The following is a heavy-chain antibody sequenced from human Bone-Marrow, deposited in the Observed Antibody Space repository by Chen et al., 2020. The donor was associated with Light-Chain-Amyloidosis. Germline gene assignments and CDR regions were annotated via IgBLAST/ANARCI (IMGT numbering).Heavy chain of an antibody. D-gene: IGHD4-4*01. Sequence: QVQLQESGPGLVKPSETLSLTCTVSGGSISPNYWSWIRQSPGKGLEWIGYISNSGSTGYNASLESRVTISIDTSKNEFSLKLSSVTAADTAVYYCARDKYSRGGEYVNWCQGTLVTVSS. CDR2: ISNSGST. CDR1: GGSISPNY. J-gene: IGHJ4*02. CDR3: ARDKYSRGGEYVN. V-gene: IGHV4-59*01.